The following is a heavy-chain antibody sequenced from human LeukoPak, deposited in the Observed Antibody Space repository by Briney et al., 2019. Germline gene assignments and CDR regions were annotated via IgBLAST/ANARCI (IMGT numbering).Heavy chain of an antibody. CDR1: GLTFSSYA. V-gene: IGHV3-23*01. J-gene: IGHJ4*02. CDR3: AKGWGKFDY. D-gene: IGHD7-27*01. CDR2: IGGSGGST. Sequence: GGSLRLSCAASGLTFSSYAMSWVRQAPGKGLEWVSVIGGSGGSTYYADSVKGRFTISRDNSKNTLYLQMNSLRAEDTAVYYCAKGWGKFDYWGQGTLVTVSS.